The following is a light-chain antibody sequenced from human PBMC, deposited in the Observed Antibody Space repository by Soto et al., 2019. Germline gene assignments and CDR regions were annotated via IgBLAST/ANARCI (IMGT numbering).Light chain of an antibody. J-gene: IGLJ1*01. V-gene: IGLV2-8*01. CDR3: ASYAGSNKV. CDR1: SSDVGGYNY. Sequence: QSALTQPPSASGSPGQSVTISCTGTSSDVGGYNYVSWYQQHPGKAPKLMIYEVTKWPSGVPDRFSGSKSGNTASLTVSGLLAEDEADYYCASYAGSNKVFGTGTKVTVL. CDR2: EVT.